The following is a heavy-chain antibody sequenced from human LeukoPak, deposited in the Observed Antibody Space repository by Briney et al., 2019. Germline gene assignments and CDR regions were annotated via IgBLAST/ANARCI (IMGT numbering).Heavy chain of an antibody. CDR3: AKHDSSGYPDY. V-gene: IGHV3-30-3*02. Sequence: GGSLRLSCAASGFTFSSNAMHWVRQAPGKGLEWVAVISYDGTNKYYADSVKGRFTISRDTSKNTLYLQMNSLRVEDTALYYCAKHDSSGYPDYWGQGTLVTVSS. CDR2: ISYDGTNK. D-gene: IGHD3-22*01. J-gene: IGHJ4*02. CDR1: GFTFSSNA.